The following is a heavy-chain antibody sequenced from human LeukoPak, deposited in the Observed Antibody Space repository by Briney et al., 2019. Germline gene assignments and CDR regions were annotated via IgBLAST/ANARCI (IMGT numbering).Heavy chain of an antibody. Sequence: TGRSLRLSCAASGFTFSSYGMHWVRQAPGKGLEWVAVISYDGSNKYYADSVKGRFTISRDNSKNTLYLQMNSLRAEDTAVYYCARGVDYYENSGTIDYWGQGTLVTVSS. CDR3: ARGVDYYENSGTIDY. CDR2: ISYDGSNK. CDR1: GFTFSSYG. D-gene: IGHD3-22*01. J-gene: IGHJ4*02. V-gene: IGHV3-30*03.